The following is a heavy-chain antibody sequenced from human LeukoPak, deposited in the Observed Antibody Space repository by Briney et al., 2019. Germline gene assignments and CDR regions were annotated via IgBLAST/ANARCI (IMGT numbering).Heavy chain of an antibody. Sequence: SETLSLTCTVSGGSISSYYWSWIRQPPGKGLEWIGYIYYSGITNYNPSLKSRVTISVDTSKNQFSLKMSSVTAADTAVYFCARGGPPGYYYDYYMDVWGKGTTVTISS. CDR2: IYYSGIT. J-gene: IGHJ6*03. CDR1: GGSISSYY. V-gene: IGHV4-59*01. CDR3: ARGGPPGYYYDYYMDV.